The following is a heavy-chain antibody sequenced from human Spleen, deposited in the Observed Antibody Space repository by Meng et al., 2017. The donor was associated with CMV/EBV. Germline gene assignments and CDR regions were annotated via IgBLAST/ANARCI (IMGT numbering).Heavy chain of an antibody. CDR3: ARERERNLGYSYGRGWFDP. J-gene: IGHJ5*02. CDR2: ISSSGNTI. CDR1: GFTFSSYE. V-gene: IGHV3-48*03. D-gene: IGHD5-18*01. Sequence: GESLKISCAASGFTFSSYEMNWVRQAPGKGLEWVSYISSSGNTIYYADSVKGRFTISRDNAKNSLYLQMNSLRAEDTAVYYCARERERNLGYSYGRGWFDPWGQGTLVTVSS.